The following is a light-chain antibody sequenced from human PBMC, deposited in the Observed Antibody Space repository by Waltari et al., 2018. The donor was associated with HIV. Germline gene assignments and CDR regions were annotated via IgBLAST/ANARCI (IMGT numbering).Light chain of an antibody. V-gene: IGKV1-5*03. CDR2: KAS. Sequence: IQMTQSPSTLSASVGDRVTITCRASQSISSWLAWYQQKPGKAPKLLIYKASSLETGVLSRFSGSGSGTEFTLTISSLQPDDCATYYCQHYNTYPWTFGQGTKVEIK. J-gene: IGKJ1*01. CDR1: QSISSW. CDR3: QHYNTYPWT.